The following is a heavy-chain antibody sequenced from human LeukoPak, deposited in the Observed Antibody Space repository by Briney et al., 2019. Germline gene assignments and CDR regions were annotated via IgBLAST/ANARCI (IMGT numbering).Heavy chain of an antibody. CDR2: ISPNSGGT. CDR3: AREPSGSGGYDY. V-gene: IGHV1-2*02. J-gene: IGHJ4*02. CDR1: GFTFSGYY. D-gene: IGHD3-10*01. Sequence: ASVKISCKASGFTFSGYYMHWVRQAPGQGLEWMAWISPNSGGTNYVQKFQGRVTVTRDTSISTDYMEISGLTSDDTALYYCAREPSGSGGYDYWGQGTLVTVSS.